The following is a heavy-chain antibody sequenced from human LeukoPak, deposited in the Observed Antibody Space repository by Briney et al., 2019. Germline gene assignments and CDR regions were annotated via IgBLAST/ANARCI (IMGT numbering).Heavy chain of an antibody. CDR1: GFTFSSYA. V-gene: IGHV3-23*01. Sequence: PGGSLRLSCAASGFTFSSYAMSWVRQAPGKGLEWVSAISGSGGSTYYADSVKGRFTVSRDNSKNTLFLQMNSLRTEDTAVYYCASWSRGESSGYSRVAFDVWGHGTMVTVSS. D-gene: IGHD3-22*01. J-gene: IGHJ3*01. CDR3: ASWSRGESSGYSRVAFDV. CDR2: ISGSGGST.